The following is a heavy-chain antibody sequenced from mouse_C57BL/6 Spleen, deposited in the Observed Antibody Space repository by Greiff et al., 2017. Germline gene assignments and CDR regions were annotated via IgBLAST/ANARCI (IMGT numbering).Heavy chain of an antibody. D-gene: IGHD2-1*01. CDR1: GFSLTSYG. CDR2: IWSGGST. J-gene: IGHJ1*03. Sequence: QVQLKESGPGLVQPSQSLSITCTVSGFSLTSYGVHWVRQSPGKGLEWLGVIWSGGSTDYNAAFISRLSISKDNSKSQVFFKMNSLQADDTAIYYCAREGNYVDWYFDVWGTGTTVTVSS. CDR3: AREGNYVDWYFDV. V-gene: IGHV2-2*01.